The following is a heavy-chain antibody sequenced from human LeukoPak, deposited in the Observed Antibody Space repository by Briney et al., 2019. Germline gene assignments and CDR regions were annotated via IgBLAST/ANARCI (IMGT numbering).Heavy chain of an antibody. CDR1: GYTFTGYY. V-gene: IGHV1-2*02. CDR2: INPNSGGT. Sequence: GASVTVSCKASGYTFTGYYMHWVRQAPGQGLEWMGWINPNSGGTNYAQKFQGRVTMTRHTSISTAYMEVSRLRSDDTAVYYCAREGLPRVRDFDLWGRGTLVTVSS. D-gene: IGHD3-16*01. CDR3: AREGLPRVRDFDL. J-gene: IGHJ2*01.